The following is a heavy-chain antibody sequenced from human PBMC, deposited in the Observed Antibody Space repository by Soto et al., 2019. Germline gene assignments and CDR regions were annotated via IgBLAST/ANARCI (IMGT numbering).Heavy chain of an antibody. J-gene: IGHJ4*02. D-gene: IGHD4-17*01. V-gene: IGHV4-59*01. CDR2: IYYSGST. CDR3: ARDYGGNSDY. CDR1: GGSISSYY. Sequence: QVQLQESGPGLVKPSETLSLTCTVSGGSISSYYWSWIRQPPGKGLEWIGYIYYSGSTNYNPSLKSRVTISVAPSKNQFPLKLSSVPAADTAVYYCARDYGGNSDYWGQGTLVTVSS.